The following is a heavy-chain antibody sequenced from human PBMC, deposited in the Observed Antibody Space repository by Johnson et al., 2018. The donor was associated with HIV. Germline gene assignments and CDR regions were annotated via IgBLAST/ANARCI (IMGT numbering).Heavy chain of an antibody. J-gene: IGHJ3*02. V-gene: IGHV3-30*04. D-gene: IGHD1-26*01. CDR3: AKERYMGSTTLADAFDM. Sequence: QMQLVESGGGVVQPGRSLRPSSAASGFTFISYAMHWVRQAPGKGLEWVAVISYDGSNKYYADSVKGRFTISRDNSKNTLFLQMNSLRAEDTAVYYCAKERYMGSTTLADAFDMWGQGTMVTVSS. CDR2: ISYDGSNK. CDR1: GFTFISYA.